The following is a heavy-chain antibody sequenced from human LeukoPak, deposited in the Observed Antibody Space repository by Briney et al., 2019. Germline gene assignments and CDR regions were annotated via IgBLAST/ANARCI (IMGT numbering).Heavy chain of an antibody. CDR3: ARDRGIYGGAFDI. CDR2: IYHSGST. Sequence: SETLSLTCAVYVGSFSGYYWSWIRQSPGKGLEWIGSIYHSGSTYYNPSLKSRVTISVDTSKNQFSLKLSSVTAADTAVYYCARDRGIYGGAFDIWGQGTMVTVSS. J-gene: IGHJ3*02. V-gene: IGHV4-34*01. D-gene: IGHD5-12*01. CDR1: VGSFSGYY.